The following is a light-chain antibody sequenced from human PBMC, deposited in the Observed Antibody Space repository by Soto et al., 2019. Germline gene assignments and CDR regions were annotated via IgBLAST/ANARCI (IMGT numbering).Light chain of an antibody. CDR3: QQYNNWLT. CDR1: QSVSSN. Sequence: EIVMTQSPATLSVSPGERATLSCRASQSVSSNLAWYQQKPGQAPRLLIYGASTRATGIPARFSGSGSGTEFTLNIRSLQSEDFAVYYCQQYNNWLTFGGGTKVEIK. CDR2: GAS. V-gene: IGKV3-15*01. J-gene: IGKJ4*01.